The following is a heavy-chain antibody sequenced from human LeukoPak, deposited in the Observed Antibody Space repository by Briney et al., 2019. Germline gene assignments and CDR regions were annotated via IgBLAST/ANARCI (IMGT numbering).Heavy chain of an antibody. CDR1: GFTVSSKY. Sequence: PGGSLRLSCAASGFTVSSKYMSWVRQAPGKGLEWVSVIYSGGSTYYADSVKGRFTISRDNSKNTLYLQMNSLRAEDTAVYYCARDGGSYYFDYWGQGTLVTVSS. V-gene: IGHV3-66*01. J-gene: IGHJ4*02. CDR3: ARDGGSYYFDY. CDR2: IYSGGST. D-gene: IGHD1-26*01.